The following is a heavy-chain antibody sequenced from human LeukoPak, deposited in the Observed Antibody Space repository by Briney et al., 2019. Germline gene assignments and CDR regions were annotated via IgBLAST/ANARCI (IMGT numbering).Heavy chain of an antibody. Sequence: GASVKVSCKASGYTFTGYYMHWVPQAPGQGLEWMGWINPNSAVTKYAQKFQGRVTMTSDTSISTAYMELSRLRSDDTAVYYCARPYYDSSAPPYDYWGQGTLVTVSS. D-gene: IGHD3-22*01. CDR1: GYTFTGYY. V-gene: IGHV1-2*02. CDR3: ARPYYDSSAPPYDY. CDR2: INPNSAVT. J-gene: IGHJ4*02.